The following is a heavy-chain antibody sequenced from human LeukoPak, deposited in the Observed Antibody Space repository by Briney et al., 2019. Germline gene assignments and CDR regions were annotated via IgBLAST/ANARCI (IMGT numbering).Heavy chain of an antibody. J-gene: IGHJ5*02. CDR2: IIPIFGTA. V-gene: IGHV1-69*05. Sequence: GASVKVSCKASGGTFSSYAISWVRQAPGQGLEWMGGIIPIFGTANYAQKFQGRVTIITDESTSTAYMELSSLRSEDTAVYYCAGAYDSSGYYGFDPWGQGTLVTVSS. CDR1: GGTFSSYA. D-gene: IGHD3-22*01. CDR3: AGAYDSSGYYGFDP.